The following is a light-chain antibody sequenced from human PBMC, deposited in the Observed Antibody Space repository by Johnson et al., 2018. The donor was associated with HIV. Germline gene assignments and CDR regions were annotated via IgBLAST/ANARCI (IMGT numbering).Light chain of an antibody. Sequence: QSILTQPPSVSAAPGQKVTISCSGSSSNIGNNYVSWYQQLPGTAPKLLIYDNNKRPSGIPDRFSGSKSGTSATLGITGLPTGDEADYYCGTWDSSLSASYVFGTWTKVTVL. CDR2: DNN. CDR1: SSNIGNNY. CDR3: GTWDSSLSASYV. J-gene: IGLJ1*01. V-gene: IGLV1-51*01.